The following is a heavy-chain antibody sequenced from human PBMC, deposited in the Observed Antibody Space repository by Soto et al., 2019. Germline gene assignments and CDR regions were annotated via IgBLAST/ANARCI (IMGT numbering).Heavy chain of an antibody. Sequence: EVQLLESGGGLVQPGGSLRLSCAASGFTFSSYGMNWVRQAPGKGLEWVSGVSGSGASTYYADSVKGRFTISRDNSKNTVLLQMTSLSAEDTAVYYCAKTEGGRYGVVGKWFDTWGQGTLVTVSS. CDR3: AKTEGGRYGVVGKWFDT. V-gene: IGHV3-23*01. CDR2: VSGSGAST. CDR1: GFTFSSYG. J-gene: IGHJ5*02. D-gene: IGHD2-8*01.